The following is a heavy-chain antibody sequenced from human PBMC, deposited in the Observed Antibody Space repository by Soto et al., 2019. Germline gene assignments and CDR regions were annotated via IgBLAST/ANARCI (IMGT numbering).Heavy chain of an antibody. CDR3: ARGSSFGY. Sequence: QVQLQQWGAGLLKPSETLSLTCAVYGGSFSGYYWSWIRQPPGKGLEWIGEINHSGSTNYNPSLKSRVTIPVDTSITQFSLNLSSLSAAATAVYYCARGSSFGYWGQGTLVAVSS. J-gene: IGHJ4*02. CDR1: GGSFSGYY. D-gene: IGHD2-15*01. CDR2: INHSGST. V-gene: IGHV4-34*01.